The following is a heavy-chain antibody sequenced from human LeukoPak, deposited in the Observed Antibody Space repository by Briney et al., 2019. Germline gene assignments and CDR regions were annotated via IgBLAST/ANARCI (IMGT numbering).Heavy chain of an antibody. J-gene: IGHJ4*02. V-gene: IGHV3-7*01. Sequence: PGGSLRLSCAASGFSFSNFWMGWVRQAPGKGLEWVANIKQDGSETYYVDSVKGRLTISRDNARNSLYLQMNSLRAEDTAVDYCARERKSGWLSRKYNFDYWGQGTLVTVSS. CDR3: ARERKSGWLSRKYNFDY. CDR1: GFSFSNFW. CDR2: IKQDGSET. D-gene: IGHD5-12*01.